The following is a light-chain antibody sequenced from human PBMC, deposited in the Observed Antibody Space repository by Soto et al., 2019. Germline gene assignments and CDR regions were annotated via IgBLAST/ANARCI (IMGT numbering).Light chain of an antibody. J-gene: IGLJ1*01. CDR2: EVS. CDR3: YSDAVSNEV. V-gene: IGLV2-8*01. Sequence: QSVLTQPPSASGTPGQSVTISCTGTSSDVGGYNYVSWYQQHPGKAPKLMIYEVSKRPSGVPDRFSGSKSGNTASLTVPGLQAEDEADYYCYSDAVSNEVFGTGTKLTVL. CDR1: SSDVGGYNY.